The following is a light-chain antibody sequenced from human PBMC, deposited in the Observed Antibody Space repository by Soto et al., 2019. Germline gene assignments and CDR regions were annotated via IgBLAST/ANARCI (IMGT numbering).Light chain of an antibody. J-gene: IGKJ4*01. Sequence: ETVMTQSPVTLSASPGERATLSCWASQSVYSNLAWYQQKPGQAPRLLIYSTSTRATGIPARFSGSGSGTEFTLTISSLQSEEFAVYYCQQYNTWPLTFGGGTKVEIK. CDR2: STS. CDR1: QSVYSN. CDR3: QQYNTWPLT. V-gene: IGKV3-15*01.